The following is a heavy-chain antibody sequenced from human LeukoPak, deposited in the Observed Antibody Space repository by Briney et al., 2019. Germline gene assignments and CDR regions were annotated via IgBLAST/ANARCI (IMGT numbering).Heavy chain of an antibody. CDR2: INPSGGST. V-gene: IGHV1-46*01. CDR3: ASPYYYDSSGYPPHGMDV. J-gene: IGHJ6*02. D-gene: IGHD3-22*01. CDR1: GYTFTSYY. Sequence: ASVKVSCKASGYTFTSYYMHWLRQAPGQGLEWMGIINPSGGSTSYAQKFQGRVTMTRDTSTSTVYMELSSLRSEDTAVYYCASPYYYDSSGYPPHGMDVWGQGTRSPSP.